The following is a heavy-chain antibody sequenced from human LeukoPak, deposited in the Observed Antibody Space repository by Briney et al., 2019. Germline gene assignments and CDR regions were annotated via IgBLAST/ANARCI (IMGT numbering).Heavy chain of an antibody. CDR1: GFTFSSYA. CDR3: AKTYGDYESFDY. Sequence: GGSLRLSCAASGFTFSSYAMSWVRQAPGKGLEWVSAISGSGGSTHYADSVKGRFTISRDNSKNTLYLQMNSLRAEDTAVYYCAKTYGDYESFDYWGQGTLVTVSS. J-gene: IGHJ4*02. D-gene: IGHD4-17*01. V-gene: IGHV3-23*01. CDR2: ISGSGGST.